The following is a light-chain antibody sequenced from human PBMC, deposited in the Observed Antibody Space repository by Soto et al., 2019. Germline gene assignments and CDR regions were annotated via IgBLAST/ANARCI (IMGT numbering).Light chain of an antibody. Sequence: EIVLTQSPATLSLSPGESATLSCRASQSVSSYLAWYQQKPGQAPRLLIYDASTRATGIPARFSGSGSGTDFTLTISSLEPEDFAVYYCQQRSNWPLTFGGGTTVEIK. V-gene: IGKV3-11*01. J-gene: IGKJ4*01. CDR3: QQRSNWPLT. CDR1: QSVSSY. CDR2: DAS.